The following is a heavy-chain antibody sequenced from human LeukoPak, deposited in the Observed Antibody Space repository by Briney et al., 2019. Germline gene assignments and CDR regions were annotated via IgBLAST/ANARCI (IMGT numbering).Heavy chain of an antibody. CDR2: IRYDGSNK. CDR3: AKSEMATVVTTFDY. Sequence: GGSLRLSCAASGFTFSSYGMHWVRQAPGKGLEWVAFIRYDGSNKYYADSVKGRFTISRDNSKNTLYLQMNSLRAEDTAVYYCAKSEMATVVTTFDYWGQGTLVTVSS. J-gene: IGHJ4*02. V-gene: IGHV3-30*02. D-gene: IGHD5-24*01. CDR1: GFTFSSYG.